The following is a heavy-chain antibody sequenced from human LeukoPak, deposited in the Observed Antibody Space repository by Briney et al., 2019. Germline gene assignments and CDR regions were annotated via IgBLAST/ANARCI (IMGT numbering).Heavy chain of an antibody. D-gene: IGHD2-15*01. J-gene: IGHJ6*02. CDR2: INAGNGNT. Sequence: ASVKVSCKASGYTFTSYAMHWVRQAPGQRLEWMGWINAGNGNTKYSQKFQGRVTITRDTSASIAYMELSSLRSEDTAVYYCARHPYIVVVVAANYGMDAWGQGTTVTVSS. CDR3: ARHPYIVVVVAANYGMDA. V-gene: IGHV1-3*01. CDR1: GYTFTSYA.